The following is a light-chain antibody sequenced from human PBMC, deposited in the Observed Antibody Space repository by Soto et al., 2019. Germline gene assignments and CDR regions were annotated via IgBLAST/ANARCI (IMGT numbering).Light chain of an antibody. V-gene: IGKV1-12*01. J-gene: IGKJ4*01. CDR1: QGITSW. Sequence: DIQMTQSPSSVSAFVGDRVTITCRASQGITSWLAWYQQKPGKAPEHLIYAASSLQSGVPSRFRGSGFGTEFTLTISSLQPEDSTTYDCQQTASFPLIFGGGTKVEIK. CDR3: QQTASFPLI. CDR2: AAS.